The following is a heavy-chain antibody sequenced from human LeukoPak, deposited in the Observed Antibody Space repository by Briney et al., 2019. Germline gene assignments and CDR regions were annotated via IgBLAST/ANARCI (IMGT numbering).Heavy chain of an antibody. V-gene: IGHV1-69*06. CDR2: IIPIFGTA. CDR3: ARDGSSVVAATGEFDP. Sequence: GASVKVSCKASGGTFSSYAISWVRQAPGQGLEWMGGIIPIFGTANYARKFQGRVTITADKSTSTAYMELSSLRSEDTAVYYCARDGSSVVAATGEFDPWGQGTPVTVSS. J-gene: IGHJ5*02. D-gene: IGHD2-15*01. CDR1: GGTFSSYA.